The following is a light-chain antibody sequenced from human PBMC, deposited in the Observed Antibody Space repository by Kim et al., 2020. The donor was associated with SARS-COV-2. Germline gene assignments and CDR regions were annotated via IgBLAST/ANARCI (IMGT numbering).Light chain of an antibody. CDR2: GAS. CDR3: QQYGYSPTT. V-gene: IGKV3-20*01. Sequence: LSPGERATLSCRASQGVSSYVAWYQQKPGQAPRPLIYGASSRATGIPDRFSGSGSGTDFTLTISRLEPEDFGVYYCQQYGYSPTTFGGGTKVDIK. J-gene: IGKJ4*01. CDR1: QGVSSY.